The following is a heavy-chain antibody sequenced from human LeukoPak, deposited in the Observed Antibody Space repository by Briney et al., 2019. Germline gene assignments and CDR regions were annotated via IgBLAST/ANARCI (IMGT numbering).Heavy chain of an antibody. CDR2: ISYDGSNK. CDR3: AKGRGEYYYDSSGYYYDPGFDY. CDR1: GFTFSSYG. Sequence: GRSLRLSCAASGFTFSSYGMHWARQAPGKGLEWVAVISYDGSNKYYADSVKGRFTISRDNSKNTLYLQMNSLRAEDTAVYYCAKGRGEYYYDSSGYYYDPGFDYWGQGTLVTVSS. V-gene: IGHV3-30*18. D-gene: IGHD3-22*01. J-gene: IGHJ4*02.